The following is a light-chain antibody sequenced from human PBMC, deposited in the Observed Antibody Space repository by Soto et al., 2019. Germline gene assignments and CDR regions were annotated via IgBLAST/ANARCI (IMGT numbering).Light chain of an antibody. V-gene: IGKV3-11*01. CDR3: QQRFSWPPT. CDR2: DTS. CDR1: QSVSRY. Sequence: EIGLTQSPATLSLSPGERATLSCRASQSVSRYLAWYQQKPGQAPRLVIHDTSTRATGVPDTFSGSGSGTEFTLIIITLEPEDFAAYYCQQRFSWPPTFGGGTHIEIK. J-gene: IGKJ4*01.